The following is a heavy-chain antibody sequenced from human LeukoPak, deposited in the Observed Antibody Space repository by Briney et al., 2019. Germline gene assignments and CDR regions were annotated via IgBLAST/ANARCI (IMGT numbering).Heavy chain of an antibody. D-gene: IGHD3-16*01. CDR1: GGSISSYY. J-gene: IGHJ6*03. CDR3: ARETSQKGAHYMDV. CDR2: IYASGST. V-gene: IGHV4-4*07. Sequence: SETLSLTCTVSGGSISSYYWSWIRQPAGKGLEWIGRIYASGSTNYNPSLKSRVTMSVDTSKNQFSLKLSSVTAADTAVYYCARETSQKGAHYMDVWGKGTTVTISS.